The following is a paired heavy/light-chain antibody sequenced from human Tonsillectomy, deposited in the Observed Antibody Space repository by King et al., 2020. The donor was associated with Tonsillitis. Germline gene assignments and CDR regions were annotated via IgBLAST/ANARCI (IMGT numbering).Light chain of an antibody. V-gene: IGKV3-15*01. CDR1: QSVTTR. CDR2: GAS. Sequence: EIIMTQSPATLSVSPGERATLSCRASQSVTTRLAWYQQKPGQAPRLLIYGASTTAPGIPARFSGSGSGTEFTLTISSLQSEDFAVYSCQQYNNMPGTFGQGTKVEIK. J-gene: IGKJ1*01. CDR3: QQYNNMPGT.
Heavy chain of an antibody. J-gene: IGHJ6*03. CDR3: ARDPYSGRYDPNDYYYYMDV. Sequence: EVELVESGGGLVNPGGSLRLSCAASGFTFSTYGMNWVRQAPGKGLEWVSAIPGSSDYLYYADSVKGRFTISRDNAKNSLFLQMNSLRAEDTAVYYCARDPYSGRYDPNDYYYYMDVWGKGTTVTVSS. V-gene: IGHV3-21*01. CDR1: GFTFSTYG. CDR2: IPGSSDYL. D-gene: IGHD1-26*01.